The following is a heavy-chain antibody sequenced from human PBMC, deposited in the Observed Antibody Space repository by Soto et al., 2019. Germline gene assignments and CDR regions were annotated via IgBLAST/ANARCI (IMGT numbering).Heavy chain of an antibody. CDR2: FDPENGKT. Sequence: ASVKSSCKVSGYTLTELSMHWVRQARGKGLEWLGGFDPENGKTVYAQKFQGRVTMTEDTSTDTAYMELSSLRSEDTAIYYCANYLYSTRTFYHYGVDVWGQGTTVTVSS. CDR3: ANYLYSTRTFYHYGVDV. CDR1: GYTLTELS. V-gene: IGHV1-24*01. D-gene: IGHD6-13*01. J-gene: IGHJ6*02.